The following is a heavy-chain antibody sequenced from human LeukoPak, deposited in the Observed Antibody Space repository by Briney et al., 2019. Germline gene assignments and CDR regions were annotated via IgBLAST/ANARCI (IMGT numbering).Heavy chain of an antibody. V-gene: IGHV3-7*01. D-gene: IGHD3-16*01. CDR3: AGDLALWAFGY. Sequence: GGSLRLSCAASGFTFSSYWMSWVRQAPGKGLEWVANIKQDGSEKYYVDSVKGRFTISRDNAKNSLYLQMNSLRAEDTAVYYWAGDLALWAFGYWGQGTLVTVSS. CDR1: GFTFSSYW. CDR2: IKQDGSEK. J-gene: IGHJ4*02.